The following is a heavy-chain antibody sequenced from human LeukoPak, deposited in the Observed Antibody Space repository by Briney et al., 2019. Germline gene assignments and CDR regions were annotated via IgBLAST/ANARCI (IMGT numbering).Heavy chain of an antibody. V-gene: IGHV4-34*01. CDR1: GGSFSGYY. D-gene: IGHD6-19*01. J-gene: IGHJ6*03. CDR2: INHSGST. Sequence: SETLSLTCAVYGGSFSGYYWSWIRQPPGKGLEWIGEINHSGSTNYNPSLKSRVTISVDTSKNQFSLKLSSVTAADTAVYYCARGLWLRYMDVWGKGTTVTVSS. CDR3: ARGLWLRYMDV.